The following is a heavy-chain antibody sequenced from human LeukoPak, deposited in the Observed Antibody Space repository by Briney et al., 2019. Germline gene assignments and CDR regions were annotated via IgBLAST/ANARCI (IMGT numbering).Heavy chain of an antibody. D-gene: IGHD3-9*01. V-gene: IGHV1-2*02. CDR1: GYTFTGYY. CDR3: AKDRAEYYDILTGVSRWFDP. CDR2: INPNSGGT. J-gene: IGHJ5*02. Sequence: ASVKVSCKASGYTFTGYYIHWVRQAPGQGLEWMGWINPNSGGTNYARKFQGRVTMTRDTSISTAYMELSGLISDDTAVYYCAKDRAEYYDILTGVSRWFDPWGQGTLVTVSS.